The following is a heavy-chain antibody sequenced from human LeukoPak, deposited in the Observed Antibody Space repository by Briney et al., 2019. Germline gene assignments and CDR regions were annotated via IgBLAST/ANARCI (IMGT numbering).Heavy chain of an antibody. Sequence: GGSLRLSCAASGFTFSSYAMNWVRQAPGKGLEWVAGISSGDRTFHAESVKGRFTISRDKSKDTLCLQMNSLRAEDTAVYYCAKDATASPYFHWFDSWGQGTQVIVSS. CDR2: ISSGDRT. D-gene: IGHD3-9*01. J-gene: IGHJ1*01. CDR3: AKDATASPYFHWFDS. V-gene: IGHV3-23*01. CDR1: GFTFSSYA.